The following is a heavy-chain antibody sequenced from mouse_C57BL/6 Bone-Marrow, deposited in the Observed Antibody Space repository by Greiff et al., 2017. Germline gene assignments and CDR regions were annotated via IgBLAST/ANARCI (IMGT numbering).Heavy chain of an antibody. CDR2: IYPGNSDT. CDR3: TRITTVVATDYFDY. V-gene: IGHV1-5*01. D-gene: IGHD1-1*01. J-gene: IGHJ2*01. CDR1: GYTFTSYW. Sequence: EVQLVESGTVLARPGASVKMSCKTSGYTFTSYWMHWVKQRPGQGLEWIGAIYPGNSDTSYNQKFKGKAKLTAVTSASTAYMELSRLTNEDSAVYYCTRITTVVATDYFDYWGQGTTLTVSS.